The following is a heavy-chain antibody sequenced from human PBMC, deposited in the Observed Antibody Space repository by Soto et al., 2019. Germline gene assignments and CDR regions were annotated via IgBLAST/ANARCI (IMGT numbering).Heavy chain of an antibody. CDR1: GFTFSSYG. J-gene: IGHJ6*02. Sequence: GGSLRLSCAASGFTFSSYGMHWVRQAPGKGLEWVAVISYDGSNKYYADSVKGRFTISRDNSKNTLYLQMNSLRAEDTAVYYCAKVIGTRWGYYYYYGMDVWGQGTTVTVSS. D-gene: IGHD6-6*01. CDR2: ISYDGSNK. V-gene: IGHV3-30*18. CDR3: AKVIGTRWGYYYYYGMDV.